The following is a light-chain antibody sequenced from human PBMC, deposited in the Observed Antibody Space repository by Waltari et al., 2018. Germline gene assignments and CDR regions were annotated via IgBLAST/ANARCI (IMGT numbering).Light chain of an antibody. CDR3: HQYNDGPPFN. Sequence: EIVMTQSPATLSVSPGERALTSRRASQSVTTNLAWYQQKPGQPPRLQIYVASTRATDIPARFSGSGSGTEFTLTITSLQSEDFAVYYCHQYNDGPPFNFGQGTKLEIK. J-gene: IGKJ2*01. CDR1: QSVTTN. V-gene: IGKV3-15*01. CDR2: VAS.